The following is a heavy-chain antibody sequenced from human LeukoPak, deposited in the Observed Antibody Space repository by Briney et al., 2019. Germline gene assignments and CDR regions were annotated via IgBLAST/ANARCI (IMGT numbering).Heavy chain of an antibody. Sequence: PSETLSLTCTVSGGSISSSSYDWGWIRQPPGKVLEWIGSIYYSGSTYYNPSLKSRVTISVDTSKNQFSLKLSSVTAADTAVYYCASEGSPYGGNLPDAFDIWGQGTMVTVSS. CDR3: ASEGSPYGGNLPDAFDI. D-gene: IGHD4-23*01. CDR2: IYYSGST. J-gene: IGHJ3*02. CDR1: GGSISSSSYD. V-gene: IGHV4-39*01.